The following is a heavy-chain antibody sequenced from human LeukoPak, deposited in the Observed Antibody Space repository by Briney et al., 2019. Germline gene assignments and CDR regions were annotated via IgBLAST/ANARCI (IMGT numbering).Heavy chain of an antibody. V-gene: IGHV1-69*02. Sequence: SVKASCKASGGTFTSYTISWVRQAPGQGLEWMGRIIPILGIANYAQKFQGRVTITADKSTSTAYMELSSLRSEDTAVYYCARVDPFPGNHWGQGTLVTVSS. CDR2: IIPILGIA. CDR3: ARVDPFPGNH. J-gene: IGHJ4*02. CDR1: GGTFTSYT.